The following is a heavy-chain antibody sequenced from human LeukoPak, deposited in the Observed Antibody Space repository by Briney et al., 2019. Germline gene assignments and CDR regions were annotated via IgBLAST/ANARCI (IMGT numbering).Heavy chain of an antibody. Sequence: SETLSLTCAVYGGSFSGYYWSWIRQPPGKGLEWIGEINHSGSTNYNPSLKSRVTISVDTSKNQFSLKLSSVTAADTAVYYCARDKSSFVPDAFDIWGQGTMVTVSS. J-gene: IGHJ3*02. CDR2: INHSGST. V-gene: IGHV4-34*01. CDR1: GGSFSGYY. D-gene: IGHD6-6*01. CDR3: ARDKSSFVPDAFDI.